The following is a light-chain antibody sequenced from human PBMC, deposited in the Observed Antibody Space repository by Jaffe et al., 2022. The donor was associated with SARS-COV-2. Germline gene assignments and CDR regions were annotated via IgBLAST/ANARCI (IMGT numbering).Light chain of an antibody. V-gene: IGKV4-1*01. CDR1: QSILYNSNNKNY. J-gene: IGKJ4*01. Sequence: DIVMTQSPDSLAVSLGERATINCKSSQSILYNSNNKNYLAWYQQKPGQPPKLLIYWASTRESGVPDRFSGSGSGTDFTLTISSLQAEDVAVYYCQQYYSALPITFGGGTKVEIK. CDR3: QQYYSALPIT. CDR2: WAS.